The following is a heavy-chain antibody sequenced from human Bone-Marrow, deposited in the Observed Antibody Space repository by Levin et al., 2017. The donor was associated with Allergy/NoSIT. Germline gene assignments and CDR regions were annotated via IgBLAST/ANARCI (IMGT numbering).Heavy chain of an antibody. V-gene: IGHV3-33*03. CDR2: VWSDGSSH. D-gene: IGHD2-2*01. J-gene: IGHJ6*02. CDR1: GFTVNTYG. Sequence: PGGSLRLSCEASGFTVNTYGLHWVRQSPGKGLEWVAVVWSDGSSHYFTDSVKGRFIISRDDSKNTLYLQMNSLRAEDSAVYYCARTECIVPTVPGCLFYHYAMDVWGQGTTVTVSS. CDR3: ARTECIVPTVPGCLFYHYAMDV.